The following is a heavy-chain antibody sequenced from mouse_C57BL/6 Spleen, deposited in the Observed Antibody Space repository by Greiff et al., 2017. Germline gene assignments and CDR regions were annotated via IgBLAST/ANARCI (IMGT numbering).Heavy chain of an antibody. CDR2: IHPNSGST. CDR1: GYTFTSYW. CDR3: ARSVYYGSSYGAWFAD. J-gene: IGHJ3*01. V-gene: IGHV1-64*01. Sequence: QVQLQQPGAELVKPGASVKLSCKASGYTFTSYWMHWVKQRPGQGLEWIGMIHPNSGSTNYNEKFKSTATLTVDTSSSTAYMQLSSLTSEDSAVYYCARSVYYGSSYGAWFADWGQGTLVTVSS. D-gene: IGHD1-1*01.